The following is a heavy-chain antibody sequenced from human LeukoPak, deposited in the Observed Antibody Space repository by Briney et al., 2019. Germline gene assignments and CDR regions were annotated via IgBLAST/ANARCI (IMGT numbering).Heavy chain of an antibody. D-gene: IGHD1-1*01. V-gene: IGHV4-59*12. CDR1: GVSISGNY. CDR2: IFYTGST. Sequence: KPSETLSLTCTVSGVSISGNYWSWIRQPPGKGLEWIGYIFYTGSTNYNPSLKSRVTILLDTSKNQFSLKLSSVTAADTAVYYCARDRGTWNDDGFDYWGQGTLVTVSS. CDR3: ARDRGTWNDDGFDY. J-gene: IGHJ4*02.